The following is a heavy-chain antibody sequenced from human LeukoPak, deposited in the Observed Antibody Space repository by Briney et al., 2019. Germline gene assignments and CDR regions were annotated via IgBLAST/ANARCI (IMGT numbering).Heavy chain of an antibody. CDR1: GFTFGSYA. V-gene: IGHV3-23*01. J-gene: IGHJ4*02. CDR2: ISGSGSNT. Sequence: GGSLRLSCAASGFTFGSYAMTWVRQAPGKGLEWVSTISGSGSNTYYADAVKGRFTISRDNSKNTLYLQMHSLRAEDTAVYYCAKDLLSTSGSYYYYWGQGTLVTVSS. CDR3: AKDLLSTSGSYYYY. D-gene: IGHD3-10*01.